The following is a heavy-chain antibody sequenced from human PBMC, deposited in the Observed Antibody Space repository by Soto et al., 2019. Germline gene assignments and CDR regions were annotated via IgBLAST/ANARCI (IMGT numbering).Heavy chain of an antibody. CDR1: GFTFSSYA. CDR3: AKRFRVYSYGSDY. J-gene: IGHJ4*02. CDR2: ISGSGGST. Sequence: PGGSLRLSCTASGFTFSSYAMSWVRQAPGKGLEWVSAISGSGGSTYYADSVKGRFTISRDNSKNTLYLQMNSLRAEDTAVYYCAKRFRVYSYGSDYRGQGTLVTVCS. D-gene: IGHD5-18*01. V-gene: IGHV3-23*01.